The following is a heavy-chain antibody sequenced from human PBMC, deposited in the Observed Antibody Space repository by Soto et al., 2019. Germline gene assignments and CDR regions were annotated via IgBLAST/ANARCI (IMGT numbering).Heavy chain of an antibody. D-gene: IGHD6-19*01. V-gene: IGHV5-51*01. CDR1: GYSFTSSW. J-gene: IGHJ4*02. Sequence: GESLKISCNGSGYSFTSSWIAWVRQMPGKGLERMGIIYPGDSDTRYSPSFQGQVTISADRSITTTYLQWSSLKASDTAVYYCARLFDTSGWYDYWGQGTLVTVSS. CDR3: ARLFDTSGWYDY. CDR2: IYPGDSDT.